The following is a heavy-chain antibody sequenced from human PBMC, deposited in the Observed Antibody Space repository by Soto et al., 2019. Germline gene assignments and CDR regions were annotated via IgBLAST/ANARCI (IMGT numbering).Heavy chain of an antibody. CDR2: MSFDGSKA. V-gene: IGHV3-30*04. Sequence: QVQLVESGGGVVQPGRSLSLSCAASGFTLSSYAVHWVRQAPGKGLEWVAVMSFDGSKASHADSVKGRSTISRDNSKNTVSLQMNSLRVEDSAVYYCARGPPGVVPGAIGSGGMDVWGQGTTVTVSS. D-gene: IGHD2-2*01. J-gene: IGHJ6*02. CDR1: GFTLSSYA. CDR3: ARGPPGVVPGAIGSGGMDV.